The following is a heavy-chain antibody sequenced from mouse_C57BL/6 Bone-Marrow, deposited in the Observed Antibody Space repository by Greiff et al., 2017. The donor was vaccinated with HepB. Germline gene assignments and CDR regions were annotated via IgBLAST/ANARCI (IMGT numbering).Heavy chain of an antibody. CDR1: GFSLTSYA. V-gene: IGHV2-9-1*01. J-gene: IGHJ4*01. CDR3: ARKTTVVATGAMDY. D-gene: IGHD1-1*01. Sequence: QVQLKQSGPGLVAPSQTLSITCTVSGFSLTSYAISWVRQPPGKGLEWLGVIWTGGGTNYNSALKSSLSISKDNYKSKVFLKMNSLQTDDTARYYCARKTTVVATGAMDYWGQGTSVTVSS. CDR2: IWTGGGT.